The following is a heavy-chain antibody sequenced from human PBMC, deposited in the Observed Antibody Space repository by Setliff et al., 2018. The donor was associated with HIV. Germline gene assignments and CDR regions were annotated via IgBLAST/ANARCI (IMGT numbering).Heavy chain of an antibody. V-gene: IGHV4-61*09. Sequence: PSETLSLTCTVSGGSISSGSYYWSWIRQPAGEGLEWIGQIHTTGTTNCNPSLKSRVTISVDTSKNQFSLRLNSVTAADTAVYYCARGATLLPGYSDRWEYFYMDVWGKGTTVTVSS. D-gene: IGHD5-12*01. J-gene: IGHJ6*03. CDR3: ARGATLLPGYSDRWEYFYMDV. CDR2: IHTTGTT. CDR1: GGSISSGSYY.